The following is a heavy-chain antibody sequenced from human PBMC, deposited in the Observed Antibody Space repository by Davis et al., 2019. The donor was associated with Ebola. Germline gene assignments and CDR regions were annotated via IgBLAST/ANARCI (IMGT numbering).Heavy chain of an antibody. D-gene: IGHD6-19*01. CDR3: ARVPGYSSCWYLFDY. V-gene: IGHV1-46*01. CDR2: INPSGGST. Sequence: ASVKVSCKASGYTFTSYYMHWVQQAPGQGLEWMGRINPSGGSTSYAQKFQGKVTMTRDTSTSTVYMELSSLRSEDTAVYYCARVPGYSSCWYLFDYWGQGTLVTVSS. J-gene: IGHJ4*02. CDR1: GYTFTSYY.